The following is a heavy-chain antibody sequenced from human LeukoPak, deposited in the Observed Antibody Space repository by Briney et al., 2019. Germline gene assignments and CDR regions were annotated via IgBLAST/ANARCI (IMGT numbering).Heavy chain of an antibody. D-gene: IGHD4-17*01. Sequence: SETLSLTCTVSGGSISSYYWSWIRQPPGKGLEWIGYIYNSGSTNYNPSLKSRVTISVHASKNQFSLELSSVTAADTAVYYCTRGPDDYGDYGGENWFDPWGQGTLVTVSS. CDR3: TRGPDDYGDYGGENWFDP. CDR2: IYNSGST. V-gene: IGHV4-59*01. J-gene: IGHJ5*02. CDR1: GGSISSYY.